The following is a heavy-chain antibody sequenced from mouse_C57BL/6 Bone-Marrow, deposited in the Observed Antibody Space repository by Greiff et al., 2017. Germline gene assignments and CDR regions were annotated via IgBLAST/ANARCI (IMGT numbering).Heavy chain of an antibody. CDR3: ARGDAMDY. J-gene: IGHJ4*01. Sequence: EVKLMESGGGLVKPGGSLKLSCAASGFTFSDYGMHWVRQAPEKGLEWVAYISSGSSTIYYADTVKGRFTISRDNAKNTLFLQMTSLMSEDTSMYYCARGDAMDYGGQGTSVTVSS. CDR2: ISSGSSTI. CDR1: GFTFSDYG. V-gene: IGHV5-17*01.